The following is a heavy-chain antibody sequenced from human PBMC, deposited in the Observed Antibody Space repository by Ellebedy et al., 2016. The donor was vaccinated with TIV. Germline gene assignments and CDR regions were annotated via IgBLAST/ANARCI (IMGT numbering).Heavy chain of an antibody. V-gene: IGHV3-48*03. D-gene: IGHD5-12*01. CDR3: ARSVATSSLDY. J-gene: IGHJ4*02. CDR1: GFSLSSYE. Sequence: LSLTCAAAGFSLSSYEMNWVRQAPGKGLEWVSYISSSGGIIYYSDFVKGRFTISRDNAKNSLYLQMNSLRAEDTAVYYCARSVATSSLDYWGQGTLVTVSS. CDR2: ISSSGGII.